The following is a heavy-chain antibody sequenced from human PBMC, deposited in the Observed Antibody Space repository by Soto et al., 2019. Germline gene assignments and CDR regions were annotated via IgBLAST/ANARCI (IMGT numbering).Heavy chain of an antibody. CDR3: ARLAYSSSWYGIDY. CDR2: INHSGST. V-gene: IGHV4-34*01. J-gene: IGHJ4*02. CDR1: GRSFSVYY. D-gene: IGHD6-13*01. Sequence: SETLSLTCSIYGRSFSVYYWSWIRQPPGKGLEWIGEINHSGSTNYNPSLKSRVTISVDTSKNQFSLKLSSVTAADTAVYYCARLAYSSSWYGIDYWGQG.